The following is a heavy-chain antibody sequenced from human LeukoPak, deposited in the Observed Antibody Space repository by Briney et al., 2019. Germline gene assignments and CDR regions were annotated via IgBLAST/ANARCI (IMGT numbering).Heavy chain of an antibody. J-gene: IGHJ6*02. Sequence: PGGSLRLSCAASGFTFSSYSMNWVRQAPGKGLEWVSSISSSSSYIYYADSEKGRFTISRDNAKNSLYLQMDSLRAEDTAVYYCARDHSVDILTGYYVQYYYYGMDVWGQGTTVTVSS. CDR1: GFTFSSYS. CDR2: ISSSSSYI. V-gene: IGHV3-21*01. D-gene: IGHD3-9*01. CDR3: ARDHSVDILTGYYVQYYYYGMDV.